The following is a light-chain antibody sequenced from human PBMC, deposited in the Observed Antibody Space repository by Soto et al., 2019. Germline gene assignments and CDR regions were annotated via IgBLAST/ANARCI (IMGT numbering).Light chain of an antibody. CDR1: SSDVGAYNY. J-gene: IGLJ1*01. CDR2: VVT. V-gene: IGLV2-14*01. CDR3: VSHRGGDSHV. Sequence: QSVLTQPASVSGSPGQSITISCTGTSSDVGAYNYVSWYQQYPGKAPKLMIYVVTNRPSGVSNRVAGSKTGNTASLTISGLQAEDEADYYCVSHRGGDSHVFGTGTKVTVL.